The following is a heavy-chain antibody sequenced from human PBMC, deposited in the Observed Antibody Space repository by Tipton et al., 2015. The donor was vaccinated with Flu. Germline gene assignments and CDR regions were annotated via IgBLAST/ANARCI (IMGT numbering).Heavy chain of an antibody. J-gene: IGHJ4*02. Sequence: VQLVQSGGGLVQPGRSLRLSCTASGFTFGDYAMSWVRQAPGKGLEWVGFIISKAYGGTTEYAASVKGRFTISRDDSKSIAYLQMNSLKTEDTAVYYCTRDLGRNDVDYWGQGTLVTVSS. D-gene: IGHD1-1*01. CDR2: IISKAYGGTT. CDR1: GFTFGDYA. CDR3: TRDLGRNDVDY. V-gene: IGHV3-49*04.